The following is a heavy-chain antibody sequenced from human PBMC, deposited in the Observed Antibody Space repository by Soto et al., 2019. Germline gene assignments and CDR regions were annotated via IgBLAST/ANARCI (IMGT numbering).Heavy chain of an antibody. V-gene: IGHV5-51*01. J-gene: IGHJ6*02. CDR3: ARLRRPSSSWYPYGMDV. Sequence: GESLKISCKGSGYSFTSYWIGWVRQMPGKGLEWMGIIYPGDSDTRYSPSFQGQVTISADKSISTAYLQWSSLKASDTAMYYCARLRRPSSSWYPYGMDVWGQGTTVTVSS. CDR1: GYSFTSYW. CDR2: IYPGDSDT. D-gene: IGHD6-13*01.